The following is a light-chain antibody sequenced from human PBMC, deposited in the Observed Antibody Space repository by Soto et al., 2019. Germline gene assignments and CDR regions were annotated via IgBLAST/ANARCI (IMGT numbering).Light chain of an antibody. CDR2: DAS. Sequence: EIVLTQSPATLSGSPGERGTLSCRASQSVSSYLAWYQQKPGQAPRLLIYDASNRATGIPARFSGSGSGTDFTLTISSLEPKDFAVYYCQHRRTFGQGTKVEIK. CDR1: QSVSSY. V-gene: IGKV3-11*01. J-gene: IGKJ1*01. CDR3: QHRRT.